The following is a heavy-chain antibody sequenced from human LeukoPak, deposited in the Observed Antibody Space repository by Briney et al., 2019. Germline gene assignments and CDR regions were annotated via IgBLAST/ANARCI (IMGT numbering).Heavy chain of an antibody. V-gene: IGHV4-39*01. Sequence: SETLSLTCSVSAGSISNGDYSWGWIRQAPGKGLEWIGCIFYGESTHYNPSLKSRATISVDTSKNQFSLKLTSATAADAAIYYCARQLPTAAADTRGYFDYWGQGTVVTVSS. J-gene: IGHJ4*01. CDR3: ARQLPTAAADTRGYFDY. CDR2: IFYGEST. CDR1: AGSISNGDYS. D-gene: IGHD6-25*01.